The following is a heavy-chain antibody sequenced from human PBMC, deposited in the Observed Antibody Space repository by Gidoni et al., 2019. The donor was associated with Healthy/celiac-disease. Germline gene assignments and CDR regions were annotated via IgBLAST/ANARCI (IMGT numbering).Heavy chain of an antibody. D-gene: IGHD3-3*01. CDR1: GGTFSSYA. CDR2: IIPIFGTA. J-gene: IGHJ6*02. CDR3: AREIDGPYYDFWSGYRSGYGMDV. Sequence: QVQLVQSGAEVTKPGASVKVSCQASGGTFSSYAIRWVRQAPGQGLEWMGGIIPIFGTANYAQKFQDRVTITADESTSTAYMELSSLSSEDTAVYYCAREIDGPYYDFWSGYRSGYGMDVWGQGTTVTVSS. V-gene: IGHV1-69*01.